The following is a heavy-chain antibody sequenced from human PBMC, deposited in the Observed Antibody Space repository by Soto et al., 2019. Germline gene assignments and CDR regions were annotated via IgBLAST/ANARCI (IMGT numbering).Heavy chain of an antibody. D-gene: IGHD3-22*01. Sequence: QVQLQESGPGLVKPSQTLSLTCTVSGGSISSGDYYWGWIRQPPGKCLEWIGYIYYSGSTYYNPYLTNRVTISVDTSKNQFSLKLSSVTDADPAVYYCASYYGGADYFDYWGQGTLVTVSS. CDR2: IYYSGST. CDR1: GGSISSGDYY. V-gene: IGHV4-30-4*01. J-gene: IGHJ4*02. CDR3: ASYYGGADYFDY.